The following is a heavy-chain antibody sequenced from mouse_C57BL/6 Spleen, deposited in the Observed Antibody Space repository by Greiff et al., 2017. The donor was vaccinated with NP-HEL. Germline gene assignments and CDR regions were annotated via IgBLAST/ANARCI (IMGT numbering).Heavy chain of an antibody. J-gene: IGHJ4*01. V-gene: IGHV1-53*01. CDR2: INPSNGGT. Sequence: QVQLQQPGTELVKPGASVKLSCKASGYIFTSYWMHWVKQRPGQGLEWIGNINPSNGGTNYNEKFKSKATLTVDKSSSTAYMQLSSLTSEDSAVYYCARRRGYYSNYDYAMDYWGQGTSVTVSS. D-gene: IGHD2-5*01. CDR1: GYIFTSYW. CDR3: ARRRGYYSNYDYAMDY.